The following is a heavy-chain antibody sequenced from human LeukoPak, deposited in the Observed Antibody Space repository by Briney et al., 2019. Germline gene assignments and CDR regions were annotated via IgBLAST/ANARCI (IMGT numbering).Heavy chain of an antibody. Sequence: SETLSLTCTVSGGSISSYYWSWIRQPPGKGLEWIGYIYYSGSTNYNPSLKSRVTISVDTSKNQFSLKLSSVTAADTAVYYCARGLSPSGYNLWGQGTLVTVSS. D-gene: IGHD5-24*01. CDR2: IYYSGST. V-gene: IGHV4-59*01. CDR3: ARGLSPSGYNL. J-gene: IGHJ4*02. CDR1: GGSISSYY.